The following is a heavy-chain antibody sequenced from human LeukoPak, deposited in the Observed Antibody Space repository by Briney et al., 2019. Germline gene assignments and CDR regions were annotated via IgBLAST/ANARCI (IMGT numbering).Heavy chain of an antibody. CDR2: IYTSGST. Sequence: PSETLSLTCTVSGXSISSYYGSWIRQPAGKGLEWIGRIYTSGSTNYNPSLKSRVTMSVDTSKNQFSLKLSSVTAADTAVYYCARDWGITIFGVSYEWFDPWGQGTLVTVSS. D-gene: IGHD3-3*01. J-gene: IGHJ5*02. CDR3: ARDWGITIFGVSYEWFDP. CDR1: GXSISSYY. V-gene: IGHV4-4*07.